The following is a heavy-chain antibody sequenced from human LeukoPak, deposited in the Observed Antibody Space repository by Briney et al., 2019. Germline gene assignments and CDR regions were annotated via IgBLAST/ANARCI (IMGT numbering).Heavy chain of an antibody. CDR2: INHSGST. J-gene: IGHJ5*02. Sequence: GSLRLSCVASGFTFSSYSMNWVRQPPGKGLEWIGEINHSGSTNYNPSLKSRVTISVDTSKNQFSLKLSSVTAADTAVYYCARLEEDYGGNLNWFDPWGQGTLVTVSS. CDR3: ARLEEDYGGNLNWFDP. D-gene: IGHD4-23*01. V-gene: IGHV4-34*01. CDR1: GFTFSSYS.